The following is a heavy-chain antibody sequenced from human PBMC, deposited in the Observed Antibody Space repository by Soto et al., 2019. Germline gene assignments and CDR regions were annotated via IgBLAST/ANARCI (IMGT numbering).Heavy chain of an antibody. Sequence: SETLSLTCTVSGGSISHYYWSWIRQSPGKGLEWIGYAYYSGSTDYNPSLKSRVTMSVDTSKNQVSLKLNSVTTADTAVYYCSRDRSTYGGGGTGEVKENWFDPWGPGTLVTVSS. CDR3: SRDRSTYGGGGTGEVKENWFDP. CDR1: GGSISHYY. J-gene: IGHJ5*02. D-gene: IGHD2-8*01. V-gene: IGHV4-59*01. CDR2: AYYSGST.